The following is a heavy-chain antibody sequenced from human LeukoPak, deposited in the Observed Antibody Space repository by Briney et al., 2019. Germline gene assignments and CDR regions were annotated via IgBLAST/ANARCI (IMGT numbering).Heavy chain of an antibody. D-gene: IGHD3-10*01. Sequence: PSETLSLTCAVYGGSFSGYYWSWIRQPPGKGLEWIGEINHSGSTNYNPSLKSRVTISVDTSKNQFSLKLSSVTAADTAVYYCARGRYYYGSWPYMDVWGKGTTVTVSS. CDR1: GGSFSGYY. CDR3: ARGRYYYGSWPYMDV. V-gene: IGHV4-34*01. J-gene: IGHJ6*03. CDR2: INHSGST.